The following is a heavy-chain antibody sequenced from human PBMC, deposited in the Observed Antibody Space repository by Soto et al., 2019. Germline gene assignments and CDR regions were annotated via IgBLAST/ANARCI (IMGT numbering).Heavy chain of an antibody. CDR3: ARAEGDFWSGYWSQYYSYMDV. CDR1: GGSFRGYD. Sequence: SETLSLTCAVYGGSFRGYDWSWIRQPTGKGLEWIGEINHSGSTNYNPSLKSRVTISVDTSKNQFSLKLSSVTAADTAVYYCARAEGDFWSGYWSQYYSYMDVWGKGTTVTVSS. V-gene: IGHV4-34*01. J-gene: IGHJ6*03. D-gene: IGHD3-3*01. CDR2: INHSGST.